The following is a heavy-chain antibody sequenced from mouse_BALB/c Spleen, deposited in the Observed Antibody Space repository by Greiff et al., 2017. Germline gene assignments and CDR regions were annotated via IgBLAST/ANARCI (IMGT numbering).Heavy chain of an antibody. CDR3: ASIRGDCDGGWFAY. CDR1: GFNIKDYY. Sequence: VQLKQPGAELVRPGALVKLSCKASGFNIKDYYMHWVKQRPEQGLEWIGWIDPENGNTIYDPKFQGKASITADTSSNTAYLQLSSLTSEDTAVYYCASIRGDCDGGWFAYWGQGTLVTVSA. V-gene: IGHV14-1*02. J-gene: IGHJ3*01. CDR2: IDPENGNT.